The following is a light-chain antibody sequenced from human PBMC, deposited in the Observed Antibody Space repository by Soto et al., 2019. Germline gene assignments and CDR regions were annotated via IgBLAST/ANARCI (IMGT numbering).Light chain of an antibody. Sequence: IRMTQSPSSFSASTGDRVTITCRASQGISSYLAWYQQKPGKAPKLLIYAASTLQSGVPSRFSGSGSGTDFTLTISCLQSEDFATYYCQQYHSYPITFGQGTRLEIK. V-gene: IGKV1-8*01. J-gene: IGKJ5*01. CDR3: QQYHSYPIT. CDR2: AAS. CDR1: QGISSY.